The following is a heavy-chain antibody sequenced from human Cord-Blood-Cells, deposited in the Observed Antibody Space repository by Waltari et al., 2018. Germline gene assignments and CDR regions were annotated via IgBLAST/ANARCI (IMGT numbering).Heavy chain of an antibody. CDR1: GCTISRSTW. CDR3: ARVDWGGSGSFYAFDI. Sequence: QVQLQESGPGLVKPSGTLSLTCAVSGCTISRSTWWSWVRQPPGKGLEWIGEIYHSGSTNYNPSLKSRVTRSADKSKNQFSLKLSSVTAADTAVYYCARVDWGGSGSFYAFDIWGQGTMVTVSS. J-gene: IGHJ3*02. V-gene: IGHV4-4*02. D-gene: IGHD3-10*01. CDR2: IYHSGST.